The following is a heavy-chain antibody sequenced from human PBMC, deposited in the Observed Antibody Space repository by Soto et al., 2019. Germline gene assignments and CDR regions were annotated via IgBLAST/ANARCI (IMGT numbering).Heavy chain of an antibody. Sequence: PGGSLRLSCAASGFTFSSSAMHWVRQAPGKGLEWVAVILYDGSNKDYADSVKGRFTISRDNSKNTLFLQMSSLITDDTAVYYWARPPGRTHYHYGMDLWGPGTSVTVSS. J-gene: IGHJ6*02. CDR3: ARPPGRTHYHYGMDL. CDR1: GFTFSSSA. V-gene: IGHV3-30-3*01. CDR2: ILYDGSNK.